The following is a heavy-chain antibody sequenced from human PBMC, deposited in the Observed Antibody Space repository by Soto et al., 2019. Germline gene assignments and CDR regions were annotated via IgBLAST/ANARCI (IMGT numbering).Heavy chain of an antibody. J-gene: IGHJ4*02. CDR1: GGSTSRNIHY. CDR3: ASQHYYDSSGYYVGY. V-gene: IGHV4-39*01. D-gene: IGHD3-22*01. CDR2: IHYSGST. Sequence: SETLSLPCTVSGGSTSRNIHYWGWIRQPPGKGLEWIGNIHYSGSTYYDSSLKSRVTISVDTSKNQFSLKLSSVTAADTAVYYCASQHYYDSSGYYVGYWGQGTLVTVS.